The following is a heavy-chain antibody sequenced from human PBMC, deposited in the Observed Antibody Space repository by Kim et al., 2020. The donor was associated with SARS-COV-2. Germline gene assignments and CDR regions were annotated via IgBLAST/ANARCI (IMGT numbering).Heavy chain of an antibody. V-gene: IGHV3-23*01. Sequence: GGSLRLSCAASGFTFGAYAMGWVRQAPGKGLEWVSSISGSDGATYYADSVKGRFIISRDNSKNTVHLQMNRLRAEDTAVYYCAKHFGSSGSEFHHWGQGT. CDR1: GFTFGAYA. CDR2: ISGSDGAT. CDR3: AKHFGSSGSEFHH. D-gene: IGHD3-22*01. J-gene: IGHJ1*01.